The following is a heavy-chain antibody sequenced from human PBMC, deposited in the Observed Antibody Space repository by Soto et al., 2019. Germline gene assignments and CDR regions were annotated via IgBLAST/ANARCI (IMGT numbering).Heavy chain of an antibody. CDR3: ATGARYCSGGSCYPDH. CDR2: IMPIFAAP. J-gene: IGHJ4*02. V-gene: IGHV1-69*06. CDR1: GGTISTNV. D-gene: IGHD2-15*01. Sequence: QVQLMQSGAEVKKPGSSVKVSCKASGGTISTNVISWVRQAPGQGLEWMGEIMPIFAAPNNAQKFQGRLTITADTSTTTVYMELSSLTSEDTAVYFCATGARYCSGGSCYPDHWGQGTLVIVSS.